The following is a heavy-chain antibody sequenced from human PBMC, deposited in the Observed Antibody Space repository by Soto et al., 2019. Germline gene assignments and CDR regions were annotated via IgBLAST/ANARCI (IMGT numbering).Heavy chain of an antibody. V-gene: IGHV3-21*01. Sequence: KPGGSLRLSCAASGFTFTTYSVNWVRQAPGKGLEWVSSIGSSGTNIYYADSVKGRFTISRDNAKNSLYLQMNSLRAEDTAVYYCARSQVIAFRPYYFDYWGQGMLVTVSS. CDR3: ARSQVIAFRPYYFDY. CDR2: IGSSGTNI. J-gene: IGHJ4*02. D-gene: IGHD2-21*01. CDR1: GFTFTTYS.